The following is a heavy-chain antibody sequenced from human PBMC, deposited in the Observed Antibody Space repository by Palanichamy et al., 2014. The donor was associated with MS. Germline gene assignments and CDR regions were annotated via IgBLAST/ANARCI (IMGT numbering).Heavy chain of an antibody. CDR3: ARDIDLLTTVTTMLDY. D-gene: IGHD4-17*01. J-gene: IGHJ4*02. CDR1: GGSISSSSYY. Sequence: QLQLQESGPGLVKPSETLSLTCTVSGGSISSSSYYWGWIRQPPGKGLEWIGSIYYSGSTYYNPSLKSRVTISVDTSKNQFSLKLSSVTAADTAVYYCARDIDLLTTVTTMLDYWGQGTLVTVSS. V-gene: IGHV4-39*07. CDR2: IYYSGST.